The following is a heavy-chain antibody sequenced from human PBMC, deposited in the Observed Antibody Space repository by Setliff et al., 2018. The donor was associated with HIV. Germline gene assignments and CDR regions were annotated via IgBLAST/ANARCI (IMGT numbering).Heavy chain of an antibody. Sequence: ASVKVSCKASGHTLTSYGISWVRQAPGQGLEWMGWISVYNDDTSYAQKFQGRVTMTTDTSTGTAYMELRSLRSDDKAMYYCARDVSGSYHLDAFDIWGQGTMVTVSS. J-gene: IGHJ3*02. D-gene: IGHD1-26*01. CDR1: GHTLTSYG. V-gene: IGHV1-18*01. CDR3: ARDVSGSYHLDAFDI. CDR2: ISVYNDDT.